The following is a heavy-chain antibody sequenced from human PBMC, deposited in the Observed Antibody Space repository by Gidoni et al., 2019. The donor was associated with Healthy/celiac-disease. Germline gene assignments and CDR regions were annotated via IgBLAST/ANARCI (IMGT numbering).Heavy chain of an antibody. CDR3: ARGAAAVAGTAFDY. V-gene: IGHV3-21*01. J-gene: IGHJ4*02. D-gene: IGHD6-19*01. CDR2: ISSSSSYI. Sequence: EVQLVESGGGLVKPGGSLRLSCAASGFTFSSYSMNWVRQAPGKGLEGVSSISSSSSYIYYADSVKGRFTISRDNAKNSLYLQMNSLRAEDTAVYYCARGAAAVAGTAFDYWGQGTLVTVSS. CDR1: GFTFSSYS.